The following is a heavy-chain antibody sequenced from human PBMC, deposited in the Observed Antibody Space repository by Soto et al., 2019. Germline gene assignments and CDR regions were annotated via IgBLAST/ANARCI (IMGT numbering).Heavy chain of an antibody. CDR1: GGTFSTYS. V-gene: IGHV1-69*02. J-gene: IGHJ3*02. Sequence: QVQLVQSGAEVKKPGSSVKVSCKDSGGTFSTYSMFWVRQAPGQGLEWMGRIIPMLGVRNYAQRFQDRVTITADKATATVHMELSSLRSEDTALYDCTIGSWSGEVFDIWGQGTMVTVSS. CDR3: TIGSWSGEVFDI. CDR2: IIPMLGVR. D-gene: IGHD2-21*01.